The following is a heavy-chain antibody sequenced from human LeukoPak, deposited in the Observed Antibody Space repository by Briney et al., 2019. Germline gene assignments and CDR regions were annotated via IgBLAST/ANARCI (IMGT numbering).Heavy chain of an antibody. CDR2: IIPIFGTA. CDR3: ARGYRSGGSCYLPPLVSFDI. J-gene: IGHJ3*02. CDR1: GGTFSSYA. V-gene: IGHV1-69*05. Sequence: GASVKVSCKASGGTFSSYAISWVRQAPGQGLEWMGGIIPIFGTANYAQKFQGRVTITTDESTSTAYMELSSLRSEDTAVYYCARGYRSGGSCYLPPLVSFDIWGQGTMVTVSS. D-gene: IGHD2-15*01.